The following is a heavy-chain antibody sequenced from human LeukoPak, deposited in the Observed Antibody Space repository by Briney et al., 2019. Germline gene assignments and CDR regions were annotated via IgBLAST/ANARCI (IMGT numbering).Heavy chain of an antibody. V-gene: IGHV3-48*01. CDR3: AKGGSSIAARRYYYGMDV. Sequence: GGSLRLSCAASGFTFSSYSMNWVRQAPGKGLEWVSYISSSSSTIYYADSVKGRFTISRDNSKNTLYLQMNSLRAEDTAVYYCAKGGSSIAARRYYYGMDVWGQGTTVTVSS. CDR2: ISSSSSTI. J-gene: IGHJ6*02. CDR1: GFTFSSYS. D-gene: IGHD6-6*01.